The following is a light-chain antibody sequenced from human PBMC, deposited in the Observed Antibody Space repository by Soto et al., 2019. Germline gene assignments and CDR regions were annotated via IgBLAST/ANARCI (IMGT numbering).Light chain of an antibody. CDR2: DVS. J-gene: IGLJ1*01. CDR1: SSDVGGYNS. CDR3: SSYTTGGPYV. V-gene: IGLV2-14*01. Sequence: QSVLTQPASVSGSPGLSIAISCTGTSSDVGGYNSVSWYQQHPGKAPKLMIYDVSNRPSGVSNRFSGSKSGNTASLTISGLQAEDEGDYYCSSYTTGGPYVXGTGTKVPVL.